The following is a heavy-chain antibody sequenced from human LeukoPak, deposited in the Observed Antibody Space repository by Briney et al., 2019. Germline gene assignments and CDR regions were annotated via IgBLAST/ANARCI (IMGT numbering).Heavy chain of an antibody. Sequence: GGSLRLSCAASGFTFSSYWMSLVRQAPGKGLEWVANIKQDGSEKYYVDSVKGRFTISRDNAKNSLYLQMNSLRAEDTAVYYCARVGSGWAFDYWGQGTLVTVSS. CDR3: ARVGSGWAFDY. CDR2: IKQDGSEK. V-gene: IGHV3-7*01. J-gene: IGHJ4*02. CDR1: GFTFSSYW. D-gene: IGHD6-19*01.